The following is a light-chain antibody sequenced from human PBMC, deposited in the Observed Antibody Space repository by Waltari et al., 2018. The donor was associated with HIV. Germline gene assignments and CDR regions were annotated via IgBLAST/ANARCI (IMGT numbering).Light chain of an antibody. V-gene: IGLV1-47*01. CDR1: SSNIGSFY. CDR3: AAWTDSLRGVV. J-gene: IGLJ2*01. Sequence: QSVLTQPPSASGTPGQRVTISCSGSSSNIGSFYVYWYQPLPVSAPKLLIYRNNQRPVGVPDRFSGSKSGISASLAISGLRSEDEADYYCAAWTDSLRGVVFGGGTKLSVL. CDR2: RNN.